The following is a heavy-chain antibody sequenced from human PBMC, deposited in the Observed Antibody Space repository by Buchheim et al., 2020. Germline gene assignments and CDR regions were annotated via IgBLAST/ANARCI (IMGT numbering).Heavy chain of an antibody. Sequence: EVQLVESGGGLVQPGGSLRLSCAAFGLTFSRYAMRWVRQAPGKGLGWDSAISCCGGSTDYADSVKGRFPTSRDNSKTPLNLQMNSLRAEDTAVYYCANRWLVSPFDYWGQGTL. CDR1: GLTFSRYA. D-gene: IGHD6-19*01. V-gene: IGHV3-23*04. CDR2: ISCCGGST. CDR3: ANRWLVSPFDY. J-gene: IGHJ4*02.